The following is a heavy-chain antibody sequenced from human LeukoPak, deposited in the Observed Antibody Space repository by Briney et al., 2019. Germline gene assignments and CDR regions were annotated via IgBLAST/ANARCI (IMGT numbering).Heavy chain of an antibody. D-gene: IGHD1-26*01. CDR1: GYTFTSYY. Sequence: ASVKVSCKASGYTFTSYYMHWVRQAPGQGLEWMGIINPSGGSTGYAQKFQGRVTMTRDTSTSTVYMELSSLRSEDTAVYYCARDWARYSGSYSYDEYYFDYWGQGTLVTVSS. J-gene: IGHJ4*02. CDR2: INPSGGST. CDR3: ARDWARYSGSYSYDEYYFDY. V-gene: IGHV1-46*01.